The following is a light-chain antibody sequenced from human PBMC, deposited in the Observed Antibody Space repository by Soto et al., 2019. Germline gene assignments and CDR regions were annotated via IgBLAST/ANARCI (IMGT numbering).Light chain of an antibody. CDR1: QSVDND. CDR3: QQYKNWPLT. J-gene: IGKJ4*01. CDR2: DAS. V-gene: IGKV3D-15*01. Sequence: EIVMTQSPATLSVSPGDRATLSCRASQSVDNDLAWYQQKPGQPPRLLIYDASTRAPGIPARFSGSQSGTEFTLTISSLLSEDFAVYSCQQYKNWPLTFGGGTKVEIK.